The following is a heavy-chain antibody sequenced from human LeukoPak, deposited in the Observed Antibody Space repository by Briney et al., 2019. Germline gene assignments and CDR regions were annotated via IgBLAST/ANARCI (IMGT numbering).Heavy chain of an antibody. J-gene: IGHJ3*02. CDR1: GFTVSSNY. V-gene: IGHV3-66*01. CDR3: ARELTAFYYDISGYYGHAFDI. D-gene: IGHD3-22*01. CDR2: IYSGGGT. Sequence: GGSLRLSCAASGFTVSSNYMSWVRQAPGKGLEWVSVIYSGGGTYYADSVKGRFTISRDNSKNTLFFQMNSMRAEDTAVYYCARELTAFYYDISGYYGHAFDIWGQGTMVTVSS.